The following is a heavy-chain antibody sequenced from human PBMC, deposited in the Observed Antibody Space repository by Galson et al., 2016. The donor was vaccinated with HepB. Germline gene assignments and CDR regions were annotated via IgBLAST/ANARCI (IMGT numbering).Heavy chain of an antibody. CDR1: GYKFIDYG. J-gene: IGHJ5*02. CDR3: AKGDLFDA. D-gene: IGHD3-16*01. Sequence: SVKVSCKASGYKFIDYGIHWVRQTPGQGLEWIGWVSPYNGNSNFAQKFQGRVSLTTDTATSTGYMEMTGLAFDDTAVYYCAKGDLFDAWGQGTLVTVSS. CDR2: VSPYNGNS. V-gene: IGHV1-18*01.